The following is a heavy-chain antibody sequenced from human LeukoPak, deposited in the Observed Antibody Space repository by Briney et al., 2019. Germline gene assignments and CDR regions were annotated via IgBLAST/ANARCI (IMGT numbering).Heavy chain of an antibody. D-gene: IGHD3-10*01. CDR3: ARRSGIDKGNFDY. J-gene: IGHJ4*02. V-gene: IGHV3-23*01. Sequence: GGSLRLSCAASGFTFSNYAMSWVRQAPGKGLEWVSAITGSGASMNYADSVKGRFTISRDTSKSTVYLQMNSLRDEDTAIYYCARRSGIDKGNFDYWGQGTLVTVSS. CDR2: ITGSGASM. CDR1: GFTFSNYA.